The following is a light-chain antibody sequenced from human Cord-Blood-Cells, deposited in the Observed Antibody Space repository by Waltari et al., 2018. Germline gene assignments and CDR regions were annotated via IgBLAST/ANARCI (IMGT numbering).Light chain of an antibody. CDR1: SSDVGGYNY. J-gene: IGLJ1*01. V-gene: IGLV2-8*01. Sequence: QSALTQPPSASGSPGQSVTISCTGTSSDVGGYNYVSWYQQHPGKAPQLMIYEVSKRPSGVPDRFSGSKSGHTASLTVSGLQAEDEADYYCSSYAGSNNYVFGTGTKVTVL. CDR3: SSYAGSNNYV. CDR2: EVS.